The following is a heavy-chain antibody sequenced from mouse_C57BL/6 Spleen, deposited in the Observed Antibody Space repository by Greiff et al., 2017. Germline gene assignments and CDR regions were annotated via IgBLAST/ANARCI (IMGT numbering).Heavy chain of an antibody. CDR2: IYPGDGDT. CDR3: ARHDYDAALYAMDY. V-gene: IGHV1-80*01. D-gene: IGHD2-4*01. J-gene: IGHJ4*01. CDR1: GYAFSSYW. Sequence: LQESGAELVKPGASVKISCKASGYAFSSYWMNWVKQRPGKGLEWIGQIYPGDGDTNYNGKFKGKATLTADKSSSTAYMQLSSLTSEDSAVYFCARHDYDAALYAMDYWGQGTSVTVSS.